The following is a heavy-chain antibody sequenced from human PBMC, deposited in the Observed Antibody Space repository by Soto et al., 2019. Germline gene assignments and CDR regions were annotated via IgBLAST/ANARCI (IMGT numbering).Heavy chain of an antibody. CDR3: ARDVAYFDS. CDR2: VYHTGRT. CDR1: GGTFKSGSYS. V-gene: IGHV4-61*01. Sequence: PSETLSLTCTVSGGTFKSGSYSWSWIRQPPGKGLEWIGYVYHTGRTSYNPSLKSRVSISMYTSKNQFSLNLDSVTAADTAVYLCARDVAYFDSWRQGTMVTVSS. J-gene: IGHJ4*02.